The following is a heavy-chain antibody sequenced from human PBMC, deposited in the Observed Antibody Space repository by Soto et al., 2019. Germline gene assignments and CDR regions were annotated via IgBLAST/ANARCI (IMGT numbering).Heavy chain of an antibody. V-gene: IGHV3-33*01. D-gene: IGHD2-21*01. J-gene: IGHJ4*02. Sequence: VQLVESGGGVVPPGTSLRLSCGASGFSFSRYVMHWVRQAPGKGLAWVALVWPDGSAKFYADAVKGRFSVSRDNSKNTLFLQMDSLRADDTAVYYCTRDQGTYYFDYWGQGTLVTVSS. CDR2: VWPDGSAK. CDR1: GFSFSRYV. CDR3: TRDQGTYYFDY.